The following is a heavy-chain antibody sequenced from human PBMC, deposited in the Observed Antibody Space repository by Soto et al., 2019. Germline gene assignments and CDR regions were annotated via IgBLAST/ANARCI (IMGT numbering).Heavy chain of an antibody. V-gene: IGHV4-31*03. D-gene: IGHD6-13*01. CDR1: VGSISSGGYY. CDR2: IYYSGST. J-gene: IGHJ4*02. Sequence: QVQLQESGPGLVKPSQTLSLTCTVSVGSISSGGYYWSWIRQHPGKGLEWIGYIYYSGSTYYNPSLKRRINNSVDTTKSPFALKLSSVTAAATAVYYCARVFRYFGSSGYFDYWGEGTLVTVSS. CDR3: ARVFRYFGSSGYFDY.